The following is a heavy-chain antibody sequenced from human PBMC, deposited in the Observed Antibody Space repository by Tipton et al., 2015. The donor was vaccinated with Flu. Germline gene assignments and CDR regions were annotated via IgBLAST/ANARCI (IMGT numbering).Heavy chain of an antibody. J-gene: IGHJ2*01. CDR1: GGSISSGSYY. Sequence: TLSLTCTVSGGSISSGSYYWSWIRQPAGMGLEWIGRIYTSGSTNYNPSLKSRVTISVDTSKNQFSLKLSSVTAADTAVYYCARVTAGTGYWYFDHWGHGTLITVSS. CDR3: ARVTAGTGYWYFDH. V-gene: IGHV4-61*02. D-gene: IGHD3/OR15-3a*01. CDR2: IYTSGST.